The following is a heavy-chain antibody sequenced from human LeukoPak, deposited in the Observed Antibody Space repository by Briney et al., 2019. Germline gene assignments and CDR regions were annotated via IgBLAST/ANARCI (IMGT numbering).Heavy chain of an antibody. Sequence: GGSLRLSCAASGFTFSNAWMSWVRQAPGKGLEWVGRIKSKTDGGTTDYAAPVKGRFTISRDDSKNTLYLQMNSLKTEDTAVYYCTTLTTIMITFGGVIGAWGQGTLVTVSS. D-gene: IGHD3-16*02. CDR3: TTLTTIMITFGGVIGA. CDR2: IKSKTDGGTT. CDR1: GFTFSNAW. J-gene: IGHJ5*02. V-gene: IGHV3-15*01.